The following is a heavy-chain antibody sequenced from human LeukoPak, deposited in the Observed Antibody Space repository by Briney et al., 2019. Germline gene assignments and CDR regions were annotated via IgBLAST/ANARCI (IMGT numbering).Heavy chain of an antibody. CDR2: IGGSGGST. Sequence: PGGSLRLSCAASGFTFSSYAMSWVRQAPGKGLEWVSAIGGSGGSTYYADSVKGRFTISRDNSKNTLYLQMNSLRADDTAVYYCAKDDFCYYGMDVWGQGTTVTVSS. D-gene: IGHD3/OR15-3a*01. J-gene: IGHJ6*02. V-gene: IGHV3-23*01. CDR3: AKDDFCYYGMDV. CDR1: GFTFSSYA.